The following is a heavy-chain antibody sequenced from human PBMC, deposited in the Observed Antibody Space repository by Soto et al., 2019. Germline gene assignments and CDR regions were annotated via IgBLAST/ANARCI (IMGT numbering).Heavy chain of an antibody. CDR2: IYYSGST. CDR1: GGSISSGGYY. J-gene: IGHJ6*02. D-gene: IGHD3-9*01. V-gene: IGHV4-31*03. CDR3: AREPLRVDDILTGYRNGMDV. Sequence: QVQLQESGPGLVKPSQTLSLTCTVSGGSISSGGYYWSWIRQHPGKGLEWIGYIYYSGSTYYNPSLKSRVTISVDTSKNQFSLKLSSVTAADTAVYYCAREPLRVDDILTGYRNGMDVWGQGTTVTVSS.